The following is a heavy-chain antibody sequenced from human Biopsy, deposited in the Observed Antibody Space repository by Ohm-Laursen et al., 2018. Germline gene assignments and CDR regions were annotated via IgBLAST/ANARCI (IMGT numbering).Heavy chain of an antibody. CDR3: ARDYGLELGGLEAFDI. Sequence: TLSLTCTVSGGSLSSYSWSWIRQPAGKGLEWIGQIYTSGITNYNPSLESRVTMSVVTSKNQFSLKVTSMTAADTALYYCARDYGLELGGLEAFDIWGQGTMVTVSS. CDR2: IYTSGIT. V-gene: IGHV4-4*07. CDR1: GGSLSSYS. J-gene: IGHJ3*02. D-gene: IGHD1-7*01.